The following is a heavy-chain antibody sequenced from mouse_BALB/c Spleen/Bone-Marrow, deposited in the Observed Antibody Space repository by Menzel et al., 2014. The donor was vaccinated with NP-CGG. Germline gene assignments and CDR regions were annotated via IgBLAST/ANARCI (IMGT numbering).Heavy chain of an antibody. Sequence: LQQPGSELVRPGASVKLSCKASGYTFTSYWMHWVKQRPGQGLEWIGNIYPGSGSTNYDEKFKSKATLTVDTSSSTAYMQLSSLTSEDSAVYYCTREERRYAMDYWGQGTSVTVSS. D-gene: IGHD2-14*01. CDR3: TREERRYAMDY. J-gene: IGHJ4*01. V-gene: IGHV1S22*01. CDR2: IYPGSGST. CDR1: GYTFTSYW.